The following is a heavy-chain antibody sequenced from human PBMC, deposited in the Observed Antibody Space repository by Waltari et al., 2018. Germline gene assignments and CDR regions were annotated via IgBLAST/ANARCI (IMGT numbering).Heavy chain of an antibody. CDR3: ARGMSSVWYGPFDY. D-gene: IGHD6-19*01. CDR2: VYYTGNT. CDR1: GGPINIYY. V-gene: IGHV4-59*08. J-gene: IGHJ4*02. Sequence: QVQLQESGPGLVKPSETLSLPCTVSGGPINIYYWSWIRQPPGKGQEWIGYVYYTGNTIYNPSLVSRVTLSADTSKNQVSLRLRSVTAADTAVYYCARGMSSVWYGPFDYWGQGTLVTVSS.